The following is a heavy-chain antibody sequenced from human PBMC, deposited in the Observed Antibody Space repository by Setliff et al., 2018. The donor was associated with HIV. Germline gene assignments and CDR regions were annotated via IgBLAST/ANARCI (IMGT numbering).Heavy chain of an antibody. D-gene: IGHD3-22*01. CDR1: GFTFSSYS. CDR3: ARTTYYFDSSGYYQHLPFDY. V-gene: IGHV3-48*01. CDR2: ISSSSSTI. Sequence: PGESLKISCAASGFTFSSYSMNWVRQAPGKGLEWVSSISSSSSTIYYADSVKGRFTISRDNAKNSLYLRMSSLRAEDTAVYYCARTTYYFDSSGYYQHLPFDYWGQGTLVTVPQ. J-gene: IGHJ4*02.